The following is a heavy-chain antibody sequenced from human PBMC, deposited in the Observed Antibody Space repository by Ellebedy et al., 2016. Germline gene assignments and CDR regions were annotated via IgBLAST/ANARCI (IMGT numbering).Heavy chain of an antibody. CDR2: IYYSGST. Sequence: SETLSLXCTVSGGSISSGGYYWSWIRQHPGKGLEWIGYIYYSGSTYYNPSLKSRVTISVDTSKNQFSLKLSSVTAADTAVYYCARVYGDDAFDIWGQGTMVTVSS. CDR1: GGSISSGGYY. CDR3: ARVYGDDAFDI. V-gene: IGHV4-31*03. D-gene: IGHD3-10*01. J-gene: IGHJ3*02.